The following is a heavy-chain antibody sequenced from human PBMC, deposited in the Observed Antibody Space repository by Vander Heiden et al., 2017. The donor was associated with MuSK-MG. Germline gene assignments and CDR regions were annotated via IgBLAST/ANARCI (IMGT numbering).Heavy chain of an antibody. CDR3: ARVGLTFYEAPGTSGNYQGINV. Sequence: QMQLVESGGGVVQPGRSLRLSCAASGFTFSPHDMNWVRQAPGKGLEWVALIYYDGSNKYHADSVKGRFTISRDNSKNTLYLQMNSLRADDTAVYYCARVGLTFYEAPGTSGNYQGINVWGQGTTVTVSS. D-gene: IGHD1-26*01. CDR1: GFTFSPHD. V-gene: IGHV3-33*01. CDR2: IYYDGSNK. J-gene: IGHJ6*02.